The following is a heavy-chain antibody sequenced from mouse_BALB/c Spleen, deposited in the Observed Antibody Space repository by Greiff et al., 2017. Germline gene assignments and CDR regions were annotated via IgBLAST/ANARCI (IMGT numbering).Heavy chain of an antibody. J-gene: IGHJ4*01. D-gene: IGHD1-1*01. Sequence: EVMLVESGGGLVQPGGSLRLSCATSGFTFTDYYMSWVRQPPGKALEWLGFIRTKANGYTTEYSASVKGRFTISRDNSQSILYLQMNTLRAEDSATYYCARCSSSYAMDYWGQGTSVTVSS. V-gene: IGHV7-3*02. CDR1: GFTFTDYY. CDR3: ARCSSSYAMDY. CDR2: IRTKANGYTT.